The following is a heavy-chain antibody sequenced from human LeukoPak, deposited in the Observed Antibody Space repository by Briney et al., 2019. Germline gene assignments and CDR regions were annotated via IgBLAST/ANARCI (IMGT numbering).Heavy chain of an antibody. CDR3: ARTNVAYNWFDP. D-gene: IGHD1-1*01. CDR2: IWYDGSNK. CDR1: GFTFSSYG. J-gene: IGHJ5*02. Sequence: GGSLRLSCAASGFTFSSYGMHWVRQAPGKGLEWVAVIWYDGSNKYYADSVKGRFTISRDNSKNTLYLQMNSLRAEDTAVYYCARTNVAYNWFDPWGQGTLVTVSS. V-gene: IGHV3-33*01.